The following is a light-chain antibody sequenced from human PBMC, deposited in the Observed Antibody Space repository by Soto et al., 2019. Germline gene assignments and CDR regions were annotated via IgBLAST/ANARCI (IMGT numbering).Light chain of an antibody. CDR3: QKYNSPPLT. V-gene: IGKV1-27*01. CDR2: AAS. Sequence: DIQMTQSPSSLSASLGDRVTITCRASQGIGVYLAWFQQRPGRVPSLLIYAASTLQSGVPSRFSGSGSGTDFTLTISSAQPEDVATYYCQKYNSPPLTFGGGTKVEIK. J-gene: IGKJ4*01. CDR1: QGIGVY.